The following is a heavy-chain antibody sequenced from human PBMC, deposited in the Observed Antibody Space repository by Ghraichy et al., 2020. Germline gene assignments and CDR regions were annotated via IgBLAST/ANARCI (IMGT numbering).Heavy chain of an antibody. CDR2: IFHSGST. J-gene: IGHJ4*02. Sequence: SETLSLTCAVSGDSIISNNWWSWVRQPPGKGQEWIGEIFHSGSTNYNPSLKSRITISLDKSKNQFSLKMTSVTAADTAVYYCAREIDQLRYFDSWGQGTLVTVSS. D-gene: IGHD2-2*01. V-gene: IGHV4-4*02. CDR3: AREIDQLRYFDS. CDR1: GDSIISNNW.